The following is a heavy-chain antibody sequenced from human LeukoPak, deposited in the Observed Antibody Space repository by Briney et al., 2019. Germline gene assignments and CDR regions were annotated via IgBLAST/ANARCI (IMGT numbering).Heavy chain of an antibody. Sequence: GGSLRLSCAASGFTFSSYAMHWVRQAPGKGLEWVAVISYDGSNKYYADSVKGRFTISRDNSKNTLYLQMNSLRAEDTAVYYCARGSLSPGVRKRIAVAGFDYWGRGTLVTVSS. V-gene: IGHV3-30-3*01. CDR3: ARGSLSPGVRKRIAVAGFDY. CDR1: GFTFSSYA. D-gene: IGHD6-19*01. J-gene: IGHJ4*02. CDR2: ISYDGSNK.